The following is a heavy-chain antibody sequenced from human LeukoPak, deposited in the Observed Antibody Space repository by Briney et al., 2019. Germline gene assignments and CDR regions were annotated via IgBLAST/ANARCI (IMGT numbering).Heavy chain of an antibody. J-gene: IGHJ4*02. D-gene: IGHD5-18*01. CDR1: GFTVSSNY. CDR3: ARDRYSYGYVDY. V-gene: IGHV3-66*01. CDR2: IYSGGST. Sequence: PGGSLRLSCAASGFTVSSNYMSWVRQAPRKGLEWVSVIYSGGSTYYADSVKGRFTISRDNSKNTLYLQMNSLRAEDTAVYYCARDRYSYGYVDYWGQGTLVTVSS.